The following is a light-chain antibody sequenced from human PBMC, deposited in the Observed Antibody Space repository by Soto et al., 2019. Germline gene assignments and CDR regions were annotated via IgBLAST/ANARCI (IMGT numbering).Light chain of an antibody. Sequence: EVVWPVSPRTLSLSLADRSTLSCTASQRVSTFLALYLETPGRALRLLIDGASTRATGIPDRFSGSGSGTDFTLNISRLEPEDVAVYYCQQYEAVVTFGQGTKV. CDR3: QQYEAVVT. CDR2: GAS. J-gene: IGKJ1*01. CDR1: QRVSTF. V-gene: IGKV3-20*01.